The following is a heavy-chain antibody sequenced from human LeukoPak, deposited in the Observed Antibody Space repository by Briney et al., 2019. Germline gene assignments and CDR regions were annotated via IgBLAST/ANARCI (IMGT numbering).Heavy chain of an antibody. Sequence: ASVKVSCKASGYTFTSYGISWVRQAPGQGLEWMGWISAYNGNTNYAQKLQGRVTMTTDTSTSTAYMELRSLRSDDTAVYYCAREEGSTSFGPYYYGMDVWGQGTTATVSS. D-gene: IGHD2-2*01. V-gene: IGHV1-18*01. CDR3: AREEGSTSFGPYYYGMDV. J-gene: IGHJ6*02. CDR1: GYTFTSYG. CDR2: ISAYNGNT.